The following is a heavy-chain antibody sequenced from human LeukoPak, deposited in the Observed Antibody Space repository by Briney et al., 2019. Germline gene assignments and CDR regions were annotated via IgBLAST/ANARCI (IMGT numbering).Heavy chain of an antibody. CDR2: INPGNGDT. J-gene: IGHJ6*02. CDR1: GYTFTNYA. V-gene: IGHV1-3*01. Sequence: AAVKVSCKGSGYTFTNYAIHWVRQAPGQSLEWLGWINPGNGDTKYSQDFQGRVTINTDTSAATAYVELNSLTSEDTAVYYCARDRWHCRVNCDSVYYFALDVWGQGTTVTVSS. D-gene: IGHD2-15*01. CDR3: ARDRWHCRVNCDSVYYFALDV.